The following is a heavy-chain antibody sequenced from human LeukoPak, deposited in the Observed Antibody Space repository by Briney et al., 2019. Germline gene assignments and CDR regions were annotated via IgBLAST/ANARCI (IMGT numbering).Heavy chain of an antibody. V-gene: IGHV4-59*12. D-gene: IGHD2-15*01. Sequence: SETLSLTCTVSGGSISSYYWSWIRQPPGKGLEWIGYIYYSGSTSYNPSLKSRVTISVDTSKNQFSLKLSSVTAADTAVYYCARDLLQSRGYFDYWGQGTLVTVSS. J-gene: IGHJ4*02. CDR2: IYYSGST. CDR3: ARDLLQSRGYFDY. CDR1: GGSISSYY.